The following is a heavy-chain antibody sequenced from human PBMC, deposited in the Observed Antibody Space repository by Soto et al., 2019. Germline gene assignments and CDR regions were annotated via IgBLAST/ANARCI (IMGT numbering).Heavy chain of an antibody. CDR2: IWYDGSKT. J-gene: IGHJ6*02. D-gene: IGHD6-6*01. V-gene: IGHV3-33*01. CDR3: ARTVPRLHFGLDV. CDR1: GFTFRSYG. Sequence: GGSLRLSCAASGFTFRSYGMHWVRRAPGKGLEWVALIWYDGSKTYYGDSVKGRFTISRDISNNTLYLQMNSLRADDTAVYYCARTVPRLHFGLDVWGQGTTVTVSS.